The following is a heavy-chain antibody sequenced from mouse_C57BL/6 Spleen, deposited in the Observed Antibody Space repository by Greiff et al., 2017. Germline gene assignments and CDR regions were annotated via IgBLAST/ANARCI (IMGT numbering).Heavy chain of an antibody. CDR2: IYPSDSET. J-gene: IGHJ4*01. CDR3: ARGGNYYAMDY. V-gene: IGHV1-61*01. Sequence: QVQLQQPGAELVRPGSSVTLSCKASGYTFTSYWMDWVKQRPGQGLEWIGIIYPSDSETHYNQKFKDKATLTVDKSASTAYMQLSSLTSEDSAVYYCARGGNYYAMDYRGQGASVTVSS. CDR1: GYTFTSYW. D-gene: IGHD1-1*02.